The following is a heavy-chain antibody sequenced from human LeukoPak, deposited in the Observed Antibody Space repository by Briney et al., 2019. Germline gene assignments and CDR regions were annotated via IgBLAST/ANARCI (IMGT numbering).Heavy chain of an antibody. D-gene: IGHD2-2*01. V-gene: IGHV4-30-2*01. CDR2: IYHSGST. Sequence: PSETLSLTCTVSGGSISSGGYYWSWIRQPPGKGLEWIGYIYHSGSTYYNPSLKSRITISVDRSKNQFSLKLSSVTAADTAVYYCAREGGLVPAASLQHWGQGTLVTVSS. J-gene: IGHJ1*01. CDR1: GGSISSGGYY. CDR3: AREGGLVPAASLQH.